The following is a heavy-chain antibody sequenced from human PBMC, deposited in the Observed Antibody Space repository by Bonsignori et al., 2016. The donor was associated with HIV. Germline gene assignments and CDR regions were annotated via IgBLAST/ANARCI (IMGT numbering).Heavy chain of an antibody. J-gene: IGHJ4*02. V-gene: IGHV4-59*01. D-gene: IGHD3-10*01. CDR3: ARDTRFKWVGDESTFDY. CDR2: IYYSGST. Sequence: WIRQPPGKGLEWIGYIYYSGSTNYNPSLKSRVTISVDTSKNQFSLKLSSVTAADTAVYYCARDTRFKWVGDESTFDYWGQGTLVTVSS.